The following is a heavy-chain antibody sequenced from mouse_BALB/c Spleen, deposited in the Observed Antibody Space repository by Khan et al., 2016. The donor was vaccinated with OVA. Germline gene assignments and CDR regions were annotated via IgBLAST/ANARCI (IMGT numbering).Heavy chain of an antibody. CDR1: GYTFSSYY. CDR2: INPSNGGT. CDR3: TRSGYSNPFAY. V-gene: IGHV1S81*02. Sequence: QVQLQQPGAELVKPGASVKLSCKAFGYTFSSYYTYRVKQRPGQGLEWFGGINPSNGGTNFNEKFKTTATLTVEKSFSTAYMELSSMTSEDSEVCYCTRSGYSNPFAYWGQGALVTVSA. J-gene: IGHJ3*01. D-gene: IGHD3-2*02.